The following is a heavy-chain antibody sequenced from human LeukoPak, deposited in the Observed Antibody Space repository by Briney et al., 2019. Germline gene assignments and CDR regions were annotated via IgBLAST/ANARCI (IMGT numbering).Heavy chain of an antibody. CDR1: GGSISSYY. Sequence: PSETLSLTCTVSGGSISSYYWSWIRQPPGKGLEWLGYIYYSGSTNYNPSLKSRVTISVDTSKNQFSLKLSSVTAADPAVYYCARXRSEFXYWGQGTLVTVSS. CDR3: ARXRSEFXY. J-gene: IGHJ4*02. V-gene: IGHV4-59*01. CDR2: IYYSGST.